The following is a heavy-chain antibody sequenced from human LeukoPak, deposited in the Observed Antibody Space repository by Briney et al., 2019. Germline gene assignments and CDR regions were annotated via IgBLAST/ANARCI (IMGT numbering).Heavy chain of an antibody. V-gene: IGHV3-30*02. J-gene: IGHJ4*02. CDR2: IRYDGSNK. CDR3: AKDPYGDQNFDY. D-gene: IGHD4-17*01. CDR1: GFTFSSYG. Sequence: QAGGSLRLSCAASGFTFSSYGMHWVRQAPGKGLEWVALIRYDGSNKYYADSVKGRFTISRDNSKNTLYLQMNSLRAEDTAVYYCAKDPYGDQNFDYWGQGTLVTVSS.